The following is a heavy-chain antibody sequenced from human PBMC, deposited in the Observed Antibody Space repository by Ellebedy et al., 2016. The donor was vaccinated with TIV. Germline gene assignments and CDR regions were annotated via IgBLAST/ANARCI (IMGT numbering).Heavy chain of an antibody. J-gene: IGHJ4*02. CDR2: ISGTGYTI. CDR1: AFTFSDYY. Sequence: GESLKISCTASAFTFSDYYMTWIRQAPGKGLEWISYISGTGYTISYADSVKGRFTVARDNAKNSLYLQMNSLRAEDTAVYYCARILGYCSGSSCYFRNWGQGTLVTVSS. D-gene: IGHD2-15*01. V-gene: IGHV3-11*01. CDR3: ARILGYCSGSSCYFRN.